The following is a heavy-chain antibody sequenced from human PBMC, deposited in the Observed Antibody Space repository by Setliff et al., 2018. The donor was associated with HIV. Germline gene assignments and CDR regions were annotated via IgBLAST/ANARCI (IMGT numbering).Heavy chain of an antibody. CDR3: ATYAGNGGGKGY. D-gene: IGHD2-21*01. V-gene: IGHV4-61*09. Sequence: SETLSLTCTVSGGSISSYTYHYSWIRQPAGKGLEWIGQTYSSGSTKCNPSHKSRVTISVDTYKNQFSLTLSSVTAADTSMYYCATYAGNGGGKGYWGQGTLVTVSS. CDR1: GGSISSYTYH. CDR2: TYSSGST. J-gene: IGHJ4*02.